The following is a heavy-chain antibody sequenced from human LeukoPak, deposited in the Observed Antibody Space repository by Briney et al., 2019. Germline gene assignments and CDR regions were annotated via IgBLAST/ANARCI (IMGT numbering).Heavy chain of an antibody. CDR1: GGSFSGYY. V-gene: IGHV4-34*01. CDR3: ARGHYKYYDFWSGLYYFDY. J-gene: IGHJ4*02. CDR2: INHSGST. Sequence: SETLSVTCAAYGGSFSGYYWSWIRQPPGKGLEWMGEINHSGSTNYNPSLKSRVTISVDTSKNQFYLKLSSVTAADTAVYYCARGHYKYYDFWSGLYYFDYWGQGTLVTVSS. D-gene: IGHD3-3*01.